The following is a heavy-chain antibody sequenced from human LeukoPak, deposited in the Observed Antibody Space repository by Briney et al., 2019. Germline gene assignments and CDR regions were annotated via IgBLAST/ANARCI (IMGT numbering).Heavy chain of an antibody. V-gene: IGHV4-38-2*02. CDR3: ARGGSYCSSTSCHNWFDP. D-gene: IGHD2-2*01. J-gene: IGHJ5*02. CDR2: IYHSGST. CDR1: GYSISSGYY. Sequence: SETLSLTCTVSGYSISSGYYWGWIRQPPGKGLEWIGSIYHSGSTYYNPSLKSRVTISVDTSKNQFSLKLSSVTAADTAVYYCARGGSYCSSTSCHNWFDPWGQGTLVTVSS.